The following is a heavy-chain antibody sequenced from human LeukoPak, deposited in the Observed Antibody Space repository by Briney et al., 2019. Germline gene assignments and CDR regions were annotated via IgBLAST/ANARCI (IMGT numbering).Heavy chain of an antibody. CDR2: ISGSSGST. D-gene: IGHD6-13*01. Sequence: KPGGSLRLSCAASGFTFSNYYMSWIRQAPGKGLEWVSYISGSSGSTNYADSAKGRFTISRDNAKNSLYLQMNSLRAEDTAVYYCATDLGSSRPNFWGQGILVTVSS. J-gene: IGHJ4*02. CDR3: ATDLGSSRPNF. V-gene: IGHV3-11*06. CDR1: GFTFSNYY.